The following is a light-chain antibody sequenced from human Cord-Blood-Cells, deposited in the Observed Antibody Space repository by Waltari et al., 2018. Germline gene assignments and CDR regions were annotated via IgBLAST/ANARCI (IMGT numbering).Light chain of an antibody. CDR3: NSRDSSGNHLV. CDR1: SLRSYY. V-gene: IGLV3-19*01. CDR2: GKN. J-gene: IGLJ2*01. Sequence: SSELTQDPAVSVALGQTVRITCQGDSLRSYYASWYQQKPGQAPVLVSYGKNNRPSGIPDRFSGSRSGNTASLTITGAQAEDEADYYCNSRDSSGNHLVFGGGTKLTVL.